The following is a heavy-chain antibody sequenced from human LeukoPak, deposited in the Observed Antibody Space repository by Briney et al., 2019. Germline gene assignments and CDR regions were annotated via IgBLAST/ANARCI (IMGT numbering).Heavy chain of an antibody. Sequence: SVKVSCKASGGTFSSYAISWVRQAPGQGLEWMGGIIPIFDTANYAQKFQGRVTMTRDTSTSTVYMELSSLRSEDTAVYYCARDRSAYSSGWTYYYYYMDVWGKGTTVTVSS. V-gene: IGHV1-69*05. D-gene: IGHD6-19*01. CDR2: IIPIFDTA. CDR1: GGTFSSYA. CDR3: ARDRSAYSSGWTYYYYYMDV. J-gene: IGHJ6*03.